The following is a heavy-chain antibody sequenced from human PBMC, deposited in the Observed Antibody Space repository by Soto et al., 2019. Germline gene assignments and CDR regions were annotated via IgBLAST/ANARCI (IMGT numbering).Heavy chain of an antibody. V-gene: IGHV4-59*01. D-gene: IGHD6-13*01. Sequence: SETLSLTCTVSGGSISSYYWSWIRQPPGKGLEWIGYIYYSGSTNYNPSLKSRVTISIDTSKNQFSLKLTSVTAADTAVYYCARWGSSSWYTKNWFDPWGQGTLVTVSS. CDR2: IYYSGST. CDR3: ARWGSSSWYTKNWFDP. CDR1: GGSISSYY. J-gene: IGHJ5*02.